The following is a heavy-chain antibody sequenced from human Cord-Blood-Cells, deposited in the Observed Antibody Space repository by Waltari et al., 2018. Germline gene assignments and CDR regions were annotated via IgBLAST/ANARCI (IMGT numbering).Heavy chain of an antibody. J-gene: IGHJ2*01. CDR1: GYPFSSCS. CDR3: AREGGVWYFDL. V-gene: IGHV3-21*01. D-gene: IGHD3-16*01. CDR2: ISSSSSYI. Sequence: EVQLVESGGGLVKPGGSLRLSCDASGYPFSSCSMTCARQAPGKGREWVSSISSSSSYIYYADSVKGRFTISRDNAKNSLYLQMNSLRAEDTAVYYCAREGGVWYFDLWGRGTLVTVSS.